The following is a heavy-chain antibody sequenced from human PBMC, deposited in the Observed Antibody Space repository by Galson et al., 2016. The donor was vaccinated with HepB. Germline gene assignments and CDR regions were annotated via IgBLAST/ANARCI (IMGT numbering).Heavy chain of an antibody. CDR3: ARDSDTIFGVVIYDY. D-gene: IGHD3-3*01. J-gene: IGHJ4*02. CDR2: INPDGSST. Sequence: SLRLSCAASGFTFSSFWMHWVRQAPGKGLVWVSSINPDGSSTSYADSVKGRFTISRDNAKKTLYLQMNSLRAEDTAVYYCARDSDTIFGVVIYDYWGQGTLVTVSS. V-gene: IGHV3-74*01. CDR1: GFTFSSFW.